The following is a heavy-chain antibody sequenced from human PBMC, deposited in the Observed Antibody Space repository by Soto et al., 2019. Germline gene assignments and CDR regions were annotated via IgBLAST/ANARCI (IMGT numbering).Heavy chain of an antibody. V-gene: IGHV4-59*01. CDR2: ISYSGST. CDR3: AREGLITGTTYYYYGMDV. J-gene: IGHJ6*02. D-gene: IGHD1-7*01. CDR1: GDSISSVY. Sequence: PSETLSVTCTVSGDSISSVYWSWIRQPPGKGLEWIGYISYSGSTNYNPSLKSRVTISVDTSKNQFSLKLSSVTAADTAVYYCAREGLITGTTYYYYGMDVWGQGTTVT.